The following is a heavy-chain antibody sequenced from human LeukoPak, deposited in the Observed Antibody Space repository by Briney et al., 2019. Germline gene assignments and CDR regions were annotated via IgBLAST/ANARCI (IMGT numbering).Heavy chain of an antibody. J-gene: IGHJ5*02. CDR2: ISGYNGNT. Sequence: GASVKVSCKASGYTFTSYGISWVRQAPGKGLEWMGWISGYNGNTNYAQKLQGRVTMTRDMSASTVYMELSSLRSEDTAVYYCARDSGYGSPTSNWFDPSGQGTLVTVSS. CDR1: GYTFTSYG. CDR3: ARDSGYGSPTSNWFDP. V-gene: IGHV1-18*01. D-gene: IGHD3-10*01.